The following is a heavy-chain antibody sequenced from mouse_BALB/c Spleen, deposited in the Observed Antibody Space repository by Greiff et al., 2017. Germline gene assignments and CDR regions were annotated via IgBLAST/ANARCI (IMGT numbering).Heavy chain of an antibody. CDR3: ARDQFLPYYGKAD. J-gene: IGHJ3*01. V-gene: IGHV3-6*02. CDR1: GYSITSGYY. D-gene: IGHD1-1*01. CDR2: ISYDGSN. Sequence: EVQLQESGPGLVKPSQSLSLTCSVTGYSITSGYYWNWIRQFPGNKLEWMGYISYDGSNNYNPSLKNRISITRDTSKNQFFLKLNSVTTEDTATYYCARDQFLPYYGKADWGQGTLVTVSA.